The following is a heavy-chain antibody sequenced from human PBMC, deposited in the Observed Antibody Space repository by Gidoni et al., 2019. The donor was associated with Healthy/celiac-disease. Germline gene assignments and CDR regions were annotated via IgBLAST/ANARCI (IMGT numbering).Heavy chain of an antibody. V-gene: IGHV4-30-4*01. D-gene: IGHD3-10*01. CDR1: GGSISSGAYY. Sequence: QVQLQESGPGLVKPSQTLSLTCTVSGGSISSGAYYWSWIRQPPGKGLEWIGYIYYSGSTYYNPSLKSRVTISVDTSKNQFSLKLSSVTAADTAVYYCARAAASFPTSGLWFRELGVDYWGQGTLVTVSS. CDR3: ARAAASFPTSGLWFRELGVDY. J-gene: IGHJ4*02. CDR2: IYYSGST.